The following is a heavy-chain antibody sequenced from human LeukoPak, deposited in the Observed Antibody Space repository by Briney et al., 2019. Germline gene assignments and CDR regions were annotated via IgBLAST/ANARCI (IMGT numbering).Heavy chain of an antibody. CDR2: IIPSSGST. D-gene: IGHD5-18*01. Sequence: ASVKVSCKSSGYTFSSHYMRWVRQAPGQGLEWVGTIIPSSGSTYAAQQFQGRLTVTMDTSTSTVYMELSSLRSDDTAVYYCAREGAMVRATYYYYYGMDVWGQGTTVTVSS. J-gene: IGHJ6*02. CDR3: AREGAMVRATYYYYYGMDV. V-gene: IGHV1-46*01. CDR1: GYTFSSHY.